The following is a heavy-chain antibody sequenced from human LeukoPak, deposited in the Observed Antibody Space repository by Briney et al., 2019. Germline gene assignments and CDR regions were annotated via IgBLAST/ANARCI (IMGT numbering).Heavy chain of an antibody. D-gene: IGHD3-16*01. CDR3: AKLPAAGGDYVYMDS. J-gene: IGHJ4*02. Sequence: SETLSLTCAVYGGSFSAYYWSWVRQPPGKGLEWLGEMTYSGDSNFNPSLKSRVTLSADTFKNQFSLKLSSVTAEDTAVYYCAKLPAAGGDYVYMDSWGQGTLVTVSS. CDR2: MTYSGDS. CDR1: GGSFSAYY. V-gene: IGHV4-34*01.